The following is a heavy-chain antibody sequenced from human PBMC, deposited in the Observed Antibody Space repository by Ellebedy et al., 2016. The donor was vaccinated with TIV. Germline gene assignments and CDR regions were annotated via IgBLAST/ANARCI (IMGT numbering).Heavy chain of an antibody. J-gene: IGHJ4*02. D-gene: IGHD5-18*01. V-gene: IGHV3-23*01. CDR3: ATRLGEGIKLWGGFDY. CDR1: GFTFNSYA. CDR2: ISGSGDKT. Sequence: GESLKISCAASGFTFNSYAMTWVRQAPGKGLEWVSAISGSGDKTYYADSVKGRFTISRDNSKNTLHLQMDTLRVEDTAVYYCATRLGEGIKLWGGFDYWGQGTLVTVSS.